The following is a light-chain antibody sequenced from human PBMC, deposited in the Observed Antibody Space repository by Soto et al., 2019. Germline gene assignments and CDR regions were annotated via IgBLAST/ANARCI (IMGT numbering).Light chain of an antibody. CDR2: DAS. Sequence: EIVLTQSPATLSVSPGERATLSCRASHSAASAVAWYQQKPGQAPRLLIYDASTRATGIPDRFSGSGSGTDFTLTISRLEPEDFAVFYCQQYGSSPLTFGGGTKGDIK. J-gene: IGKJ4*01. CDR3: QQYGSSPLT. V-gene: IGKV3-20*01. CDR1: HSAASA.